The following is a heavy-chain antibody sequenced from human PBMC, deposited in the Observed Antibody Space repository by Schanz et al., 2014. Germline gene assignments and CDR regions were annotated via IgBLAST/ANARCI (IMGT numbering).Heavy chain of an antibody. Sequence: QVQLQQWGAGLLKPSETLSLSCAVYGGSLSGYYWGWVRQPPRKGLEWIGEINQSGRASYNPSLKIRVTISVDPSNNQFSLKVTSVTAADTALYFCARGYDFWSGLRGGDYWGQGTLVTVSS. CDR1: GGSLSGYY. V-gene: IGHV4-34*01. CDR2: INQSGRA. D-gene: IGHD3-3*01. CDR3: ARGYDFWSGLRGGDY. J-gene: IGHJ4*02.